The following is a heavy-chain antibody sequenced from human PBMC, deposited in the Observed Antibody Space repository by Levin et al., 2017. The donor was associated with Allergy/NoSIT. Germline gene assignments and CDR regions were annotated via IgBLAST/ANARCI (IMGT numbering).Heavy chain of an antibody. Sequence: EASVKVSCKASGDTFNSYPMSWVRQAPGQGLEWMGGIVPIFDTTTYAQKFQGRVTITADESTNTAYMEVTNLTSEDTAVYYCARGPRERHSSSWYPFHWFDPWGQGTLVTVSS. CDR2: IVPIFDTT. CDR3: ARGPRERHSSSWYPFHWFDP. J-gene: IGHJ5*02. V-gene: IGHV1-69*13. CDR1: GDTFNSYP. D-gene: IGHD6-13*01.